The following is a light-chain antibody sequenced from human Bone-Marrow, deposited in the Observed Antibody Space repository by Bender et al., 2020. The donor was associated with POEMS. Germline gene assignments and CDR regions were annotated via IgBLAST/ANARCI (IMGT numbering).Light chain of an antibody. V-gene: IGLV1-47*01. Sequence: QPVLTQPPSASGSPGQRVTISCSGSSSNIGRDYVDWYQQVPGTAPRLLIYNTYQRPSGVPDRFSGSKSGTSASLAIRGLQSEDEADYYCAAWDAGLSGGVFGGGTKLTVL. CDR3: AAWDAGLSGGV. J-gene: IGLJ3*02. CDR1: SSNIGRDY. CDR2: NTY.